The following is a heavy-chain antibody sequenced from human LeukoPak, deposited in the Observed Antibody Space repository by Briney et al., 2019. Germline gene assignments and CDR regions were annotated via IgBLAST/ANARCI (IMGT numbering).Heavy chain of an antibody. D-gene: IGHD4-17*01. CDR1: GFTFSSHE. V-gene: IGHV3-48*03. Sequence: GGSLRLSCAASGFTFSSHEMNWVRQAPGKGLEWVSSISTSGSATYYADSMKGRFTISRDNAKNSLYLQMNSLRAEDTAVYYCARDGSYGDYLFDYWGQGTLVTVSS. CDR3: ARDGSYGDYLFDY. J-gene: IGHJ4*02. CDR2: ISTSGSAT.